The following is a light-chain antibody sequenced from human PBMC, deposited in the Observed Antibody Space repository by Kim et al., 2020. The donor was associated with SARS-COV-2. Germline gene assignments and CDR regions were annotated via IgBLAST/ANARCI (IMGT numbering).Light chain of an antibody. V-gene: IGLV1-44*01. J-gene: IGLJ3*02. CDR3: AAWDDRLNGWV. Sequence: GQRATISGSGSRSNIGDNPVTWYQQIPGAAPKLLIYSNHQRPSGVPDRFSGSKSGTSASLAMSGLQSEDEADYYCAAWDDRLNGWVFGGGTKVTVL. CDR1: RSNIGDNP. CDR2: SNH.